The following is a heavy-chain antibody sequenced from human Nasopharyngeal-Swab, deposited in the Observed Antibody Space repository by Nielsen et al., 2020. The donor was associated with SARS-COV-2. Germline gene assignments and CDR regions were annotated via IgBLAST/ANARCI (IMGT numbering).Heavy chain of an antibody. D-gene: IGHD6-13*01. V-gene: IGHV4-39*01. CDR2: IYYNGNT. CDR3: VRSSSWYYFDY. J-gene: IGHJ4*02. CDR1: GASIAYSNFY. Sequence: SETLSLTCTVSGASIAYSNFYWGWIRQPPGKGLEWIGNIYYNGNTSQNPSLKSRLTISVDKSKNQFALQLSSVTATYTAVYYCVRSSSWYYFDYWAQGTQVTVSS.